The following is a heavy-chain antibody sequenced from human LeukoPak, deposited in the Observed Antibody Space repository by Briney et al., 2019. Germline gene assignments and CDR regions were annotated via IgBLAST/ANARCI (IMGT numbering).Heavy chain of an antibody. D-gene: IGHD1-26*01. CDR1: GGSFSGYY. Sequence: TSETLSLTCAVYGGSFSGYYWSWIRQPPGKGLEWIGEINHSGSTNYNPSLKSRVTISVDTSKNQFSLKLSSVTAADTAVYYCAKGYGWEASYYYYYMDVWGKGTTVTISS. J-gene: IGHJ6*03. CDR2: INHSGST. V-gene: IGHV4-34*01. CDR3: AKGYGWEASYYYYYMDV.